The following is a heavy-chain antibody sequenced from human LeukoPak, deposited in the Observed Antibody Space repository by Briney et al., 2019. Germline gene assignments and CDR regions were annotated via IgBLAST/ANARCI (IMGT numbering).Heavy chain of an antibody. J-gene: IGHJ4*02. D-gene: IGHD3-22*01. V-gene: IGHV3-23*01. CDR3: ARAAYDNSGYLTL. CDR1: GFTFNNYA. Sequence: GGSLRLSCAGSGFTFNNYAMSWVRRAPRKGLEWVSTIMIGGDGKHYADSVKGRFTISRDSSRNTLYLQMNSLRAEDTAVYYCARAAYDNSGYLTLWGQGTLVTVSS. CDR2: IMIGGDGK.